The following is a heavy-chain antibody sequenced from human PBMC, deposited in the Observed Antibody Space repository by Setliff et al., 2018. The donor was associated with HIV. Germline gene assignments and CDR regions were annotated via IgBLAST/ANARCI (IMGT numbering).Heavy chain of an antibody. J-gene: IGHJ4*02. D-gene: IGHD6-19*01. CDR3: TRGRDIAVAAVNDY. CDR1: GSTFSKYA. CDR2: IRTKVYGGTT. Sequence: GGSLRLSCAASGSTFSKYAMSWVRQAPGKGLEWVGFIRTKVYGGTTEYAASVKGRFTISRDDSKSIAYLQMNSLKTDDTAVYYCTRGRDIAVAAVNDYWGQGTLVTVSS. V-gene: IGHV3-49*04.